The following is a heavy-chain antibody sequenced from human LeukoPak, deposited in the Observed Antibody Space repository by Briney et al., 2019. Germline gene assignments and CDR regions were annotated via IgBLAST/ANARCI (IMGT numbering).Heavy chain of an antibody. Sequence: ASVKVSCKASGYTFTTYGISWVRQAPGQGLEWRGWISPYNGNTKYAQKVQGRVTMTTDTSTSTAYMELRSLTSDATAVYYCARDQTQIWFGEGLWYFDYWGQGTLVTVSS. J-gene: IGHJ4*02. V-gene: IGHV1-18*01. CDR2: ISPYNGNT. D-gene: IGHD3-10*01. CDR1: GYTFTTYG. CDR3: ARDQTQIWFGEGLWYFDY.